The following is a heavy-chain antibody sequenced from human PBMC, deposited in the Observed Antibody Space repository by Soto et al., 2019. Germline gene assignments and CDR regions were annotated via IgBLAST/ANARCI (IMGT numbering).Heavy chain of an antibody. Sequence: SVKVSCKASGGTFSSYAISWVRQAPGQGLEWMGGIIPIFGTANYAQKFQGRVTITADESTSTAYMELSSLRSEDTAVYYCARASTGGTSTVTTPYYYYGMDVWGQGTTVTVSS. J-gene: IGHJ6*02. V-gene: IGHV1-69*13. D-gene: IGHD4-17*01. CDR2: IIPIFGTA. CDR1: GGTFSSYA. CDR3: ARASTGGTSTVTTPYYYYGMDV.